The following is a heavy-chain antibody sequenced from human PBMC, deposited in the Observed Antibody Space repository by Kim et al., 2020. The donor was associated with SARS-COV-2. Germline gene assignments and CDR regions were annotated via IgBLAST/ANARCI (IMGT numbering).Heavy chain of an antibody. CDR3: ASSGLAAEYFQH. J-gene: IGHJ1*01. V-gene: IGHV4-59*01. D-gene: IGHD6-19*01. Sequence: NYNPSPKSRVTISVDTSKNQFSLKLSSVTAADTAVYYCASSGLAAEYFQHWGQGTLVTVSS.